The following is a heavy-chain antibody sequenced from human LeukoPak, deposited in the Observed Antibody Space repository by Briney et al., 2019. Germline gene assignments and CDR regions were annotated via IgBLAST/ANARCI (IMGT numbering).Heavy chain of an antibody. J-gene: IGHJ4*02. V-gene: IGHV3-30*04. Sequence: PGGSLRLSCTVSGFTVSSNSWSWVRQAPGKGLEWVAVISYDGSNKYYADSVKGRFTISRDNSKNTLYLQMNSLRAEDTAVYYCAKAANEWELLAGYFDYWGQGTLVTVSS. CDR2: ISYDGSNK. CDR3: AKAANEWELLAGYFDY. D-gene: IGHD1-26*01. CDR1: GFTVSSNS.